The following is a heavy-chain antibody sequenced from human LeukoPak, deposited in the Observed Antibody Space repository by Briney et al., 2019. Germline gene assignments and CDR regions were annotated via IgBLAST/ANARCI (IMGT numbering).Heavy chain of an antibody. V-gene: IGHV1-2*02. CDR3: ARVRLAYCGGDCPPRFDP. D-gene: IGHD2-21*02. Sequence: ASVKVSCKASGYTFTGYYMHWVRQAPGHGLEWMGWINPNSGGTNYAQKFQGRVTMTRDTSISTAYMELSRLRSDDTAVYYCARVRLAYCGGDCPPRFDPWGQGTLVTVSS. CDR2: INPNSGGT. CDR1: GYTFTGYY. J-gene: IGHJ5*02.